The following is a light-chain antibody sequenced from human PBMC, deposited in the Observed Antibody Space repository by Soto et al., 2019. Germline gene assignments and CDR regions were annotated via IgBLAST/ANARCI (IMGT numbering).Light chain of an antibody. J-gene: IGKJ1*01. CDR3: QHYGSSWT. V-gene: IGKV3-20*01. Sequence: GFTQSAGALSLSPGYISTLSGGASKSVSSSYLAWYQQKPGQAPRLLIYGASSRATGIPDRFSGSGSGTDFTLTISRLEPEDFAVYYCQHYGSSWTFGQGTKVDIK. CDR1: KSVSSSY. CDR2: GAS.